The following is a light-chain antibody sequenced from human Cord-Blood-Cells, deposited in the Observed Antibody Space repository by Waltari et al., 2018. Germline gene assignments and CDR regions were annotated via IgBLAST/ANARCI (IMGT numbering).Light chain of an antibody. CDR3: QQYGSSPYT. CDR1: QSVSRNY. V-gene: IGKV3-20*01. CDR2: GAS. J-gene: IGKJ2*01. Sequence: DIVLTQSPGTLSLSPGERATLSWRASQSVSRNYLAWYQQKPGQAPRLLIYGASSRATGVPDRFSGSGSGTDFTLTISRLEPEDVAVYYCQQYGSSPYTFGQGTKLEIK.